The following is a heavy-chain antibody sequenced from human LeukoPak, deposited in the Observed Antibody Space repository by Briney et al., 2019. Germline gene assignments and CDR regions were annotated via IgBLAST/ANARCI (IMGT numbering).Heavy chain of an antibody. CDR1: GGTFSSFA. CDR3: ARDLWATYGYLLDF. J-gene: IGHJ4*01. CDR2: IIPDVNIP. Sequence: ASVKVSYKASGGTFSSFAFNWVRQAPGQGLEWMGRIIPDVNIPKYAQKFQDKITITADKSASTAYMELTSLTSEDTAVYYCARDLWATYGYLLDFWGQGTLVTVSS. D-gene: IGHD3-10*01. V-gene: IGHV1-69*04.